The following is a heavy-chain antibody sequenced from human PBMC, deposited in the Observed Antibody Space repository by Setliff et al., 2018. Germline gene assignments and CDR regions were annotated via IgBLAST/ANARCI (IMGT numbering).Heavy chain of an antibody. CDR1: AGTFSSYA. CDR3: ARDSRGLVPAAIEGSYYYYGMDV. D-gene: IGHD2-2*02. J-gene: IGHJ6*02. Sequence: GASVKVSCKASAGTFSSYAISWVRQAPGQGLEWMGGIIPIFGTANYAQKFQGRVTITADESTSTAYMELSSLRSEDTAVYYCARDSRGLVPAAIEGSYYYYGMDVWGQGTTVTVSS. V-gene: IGHV1-69*13. CDR2: IIPIFGTA.